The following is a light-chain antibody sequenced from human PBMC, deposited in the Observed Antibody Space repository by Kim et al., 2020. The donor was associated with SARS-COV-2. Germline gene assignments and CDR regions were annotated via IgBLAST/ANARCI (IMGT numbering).Light chain of an antibody. CDR3: CSYARSRGLV. V-gene: IGLV2-23*02. CDR1: SYDVGTYDL. Sequence: QSALTQSASMSGSPGQSITISCTGTSYDVGTYDLVSWYQHHPGNAPKLIIYEVTKRPSGVSNRFSGSKSGNTASLTISGLQVEDETDYYCCSYARSRGLVFGGGTQLTVL. J-gene: IGLJ2*01. CDR2: EVT.